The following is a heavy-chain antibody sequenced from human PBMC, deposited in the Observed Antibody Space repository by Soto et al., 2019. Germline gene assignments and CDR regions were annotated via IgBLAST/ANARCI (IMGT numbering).Heavy chain of an antibody. Sequence: QSGGSLRLSCAASGFTFSSYAMSWVRQAPGKGLEWVSAISATGGGTYYADSVKGRFTISRDNSHNTLYLQVHSLTAEDTAVYYCAKDRRAGGNSAFYFDFWGQGAQVTVSS. J-gene: IGHJ4*02. V-gene: IGHV3-23*01. CDR2: ISATGGGT. D-gene: IGHD3-16*01. CDR1: GFTFSSYA. CDR3: AKDRRAGGNSAFYFDF.